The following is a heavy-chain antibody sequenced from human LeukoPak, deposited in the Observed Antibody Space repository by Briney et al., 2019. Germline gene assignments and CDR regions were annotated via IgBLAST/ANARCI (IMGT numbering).Heavy chain of an antibody. CDR1: GGTFSSYA. D-gene: IGHD3-9*01. J-gene: IGHJ6*04. CDR3: ARAIRYFDWLLPFGMDV. Sequence: SVKVSCKASGGTFSSYAISWVRQAPGQGLEWMGGIVPTFGTANYAQKFQGRVTITADESTSTAYMELSSLRSEDTAVYYCARAIRYFDWLLPFGMDVWGKGTTVTVSS. V-gene: IGHV1-69*13. CDR2: IVPTFGTA.